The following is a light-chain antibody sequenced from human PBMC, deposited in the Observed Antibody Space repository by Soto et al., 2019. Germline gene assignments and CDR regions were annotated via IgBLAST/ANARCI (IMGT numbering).Light chain of an antibody. CDR1: HNINNK. V-gene: IGKV3-15*01. CDR2: SAS. J-gene: IGKJ5*01. Sequence: EIVMAQFPATLSVSPGERATLSCRASHNINNKLAWYQHKPGLAPRLLXYSASTRATGVPARFSGSGSGTEFTLTISSLQSEDFAVYYCQQYNNWPPITFGQGTRLEIK. CDR3: QQYNNWPPIT.